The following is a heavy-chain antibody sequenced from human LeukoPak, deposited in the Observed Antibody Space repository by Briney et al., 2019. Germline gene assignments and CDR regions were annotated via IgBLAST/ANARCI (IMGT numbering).Heavy chain of an antibody. Sequence: SETLSLTCAVSGGSISSGHWWSWVRQPPGKALEWIGEIYRSGSTNSNPSLKSRVTISVDTSKNRFSLKLSSVTAADTAVYYCARSNWGAGFDYWGQGTLVTVSS. V-gene: IGHV4-4*02. J-gene: IGHJ4*02. CDR3: ARSNWGAGFDY. CDR2: IYRSGST. D-gene: IGHD7-27*01. CDR1: GGSISSGHW.